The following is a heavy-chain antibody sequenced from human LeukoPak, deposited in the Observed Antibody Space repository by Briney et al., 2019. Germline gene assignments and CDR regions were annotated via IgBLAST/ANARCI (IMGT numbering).Heavy chain of an antibody. CDR1: GYTFTSYG. V-gene: IGHV1-18*01. CDR3: ARGGKKYEYYYGSGGGIYYFDY. Sequence: ASVKVSCKASGYTFTSYGISWVRQAPGQGLEWMGWISAYNGNTNYAQTLQGRVTMTTDTSTSTAYMELRSLRSDDTAVYYCARGGKKYEYYYGSGGGIYYFDYWGQGTLVTVSS. CDR2: ISAYNGNT. D-gene: IGHD3-10*01. J-gene: IGHJ4*02.